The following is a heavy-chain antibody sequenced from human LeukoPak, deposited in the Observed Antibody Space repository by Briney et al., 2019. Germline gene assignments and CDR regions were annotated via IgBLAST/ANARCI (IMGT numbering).Heavy chain of an antibody. CDR1: GFTFSSYW. V-gene: IGHV4-34*08. J-gene: IGHJ4*02. CDR2: INHSGST. CDR3: HAYYYHSTGTDY. D-gene: IGHD3-22*01. Sequence: GSLRLSCAASGFTFSSYWMSWIRQPPGKGLEWIGEINHSGSTNYNPSLKSRVTISVDTSKNQFSLKLSSVTAADTAVYYCHAYYYHSTGTDYWGQGTLVTVSS.